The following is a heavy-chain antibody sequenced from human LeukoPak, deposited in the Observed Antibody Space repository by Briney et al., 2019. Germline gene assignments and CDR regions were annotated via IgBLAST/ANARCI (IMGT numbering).Heavy chain of an antibody. CDR3: AKDGTYYYGSGTYYYCDY. CDR2: TRYDGTNE. D-gene: IGHD3-10*01. J-gene: IGHJ4*02. CDR1: GFTFSNYG. V-gene: IGHV3-30*02. Sequence: PGGSLRLSCAASGFTFSNYGMHWVRQAPGKGLEWVAFTRYDGTNEYYADSVKGRFTISRDNSKNTLYLQMNSLTAEDTAVYYCAKDGTYYYGSGTYYYCDYWGQGTLLTVSS.